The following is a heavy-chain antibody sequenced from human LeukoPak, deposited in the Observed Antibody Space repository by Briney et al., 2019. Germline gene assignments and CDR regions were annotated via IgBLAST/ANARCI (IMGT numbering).Heavy chain of an antibody. D-gene: IGHD2-2*01. CDR2: IPHDESSE. CDR3: ARQNTRFLRRLPALGS. J-gene: IGHJ5*02. V-gene: IGHV3-30*02. CDR1: GFTFNSYA. Sequence: GGSLRLSCLASGFTFNSYAMHWVGPAPGRGLEGVAFIPHDESSEYYAHSVKGRFIISRDRSGNTVYLKMKSLRPEDTAIYYCARQNTRFLRRLPALGSWGQGTLVTVSS.